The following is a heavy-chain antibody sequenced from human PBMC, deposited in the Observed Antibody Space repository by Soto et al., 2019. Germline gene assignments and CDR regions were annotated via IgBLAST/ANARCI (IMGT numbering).Heavy chain of an antibody. Sequence: PSETLSLTCGVPGGSISSINWWSWVRQTPGKGLEWIGEIYYSGTTNYNPSLTSRVTMSIDKSKNQFFLNLTSVTAADTAVYYCARSSGVSATDWFDAWCQGTLVNVSS. CDR2: IYYSGTT. V-gene: IGHV4-4*02. J-gene: IGHJ5*02. CDR1: GGSISSINW. CDR3: ARSSGVSATDWFDA. D-gene: IGHD3-10*01.